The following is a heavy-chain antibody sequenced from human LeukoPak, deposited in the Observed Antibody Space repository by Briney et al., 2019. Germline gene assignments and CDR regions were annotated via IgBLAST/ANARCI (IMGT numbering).Heavy chain of an antibody. CDR3: ARIITGTVALDY. Sequence: SETLSLTCTVSGGSISSYYWSWIRQPPGKGLEWIGYIYTSGSTNYNPSLKSRVTISVDTSKSQFSLQLSSVTAADTAVYYCARIITGTVALDYWGQGTLVTVSS. CDR1: GGSISSYY. D-gene: IGHD1-14*01. CDR2: IYTSGST. J-gene: IGHJ4*02. V-gene: IGHV4-4*09.